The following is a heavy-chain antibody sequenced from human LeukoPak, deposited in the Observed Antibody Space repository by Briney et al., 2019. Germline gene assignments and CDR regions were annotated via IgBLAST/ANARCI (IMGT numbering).Heavy chain of an antibody. J-gene: IGHJ4*02. V-gene: IGHV3-30*02. CDR1: GFTFSSHG. CDR3: VRETPDSSSWTAFDY. CDR2: IRYDGSNK. D-gene: IGHD6-13*01. Sequence: PGGSLRLSCAASGFTFSSHGMHWVRQAPGKGLEWVAFIRYDGSNKYYADSVKGRFTISRDNSKNTLYLQMSSLTAEDTGIYYCVRETPDSSSWTAFDYWGQGTLVTVSS.